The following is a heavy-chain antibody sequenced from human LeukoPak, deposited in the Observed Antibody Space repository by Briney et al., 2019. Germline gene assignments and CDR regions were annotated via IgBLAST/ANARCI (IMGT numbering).Heavy chain of an antibody. V-gene: IGHV3-66*02. J-gene: IGHJ6*03. CDR1: GFTVSSNY. CDR3: ARRYSSSNQYYYYMDV. D-gene: IGHD6-6*01. Sequence: GGSLRLSSAASGFTVSSNYMSWVRQAPGKGLEWVSVIYSGGSTYYADSVKGRFTISRDNSKNTLYLQMNSLRAEDTAVYYCARRYSSSNQYYYYMDVWGKGTTVTVSS. CDR2: IYSGGST.